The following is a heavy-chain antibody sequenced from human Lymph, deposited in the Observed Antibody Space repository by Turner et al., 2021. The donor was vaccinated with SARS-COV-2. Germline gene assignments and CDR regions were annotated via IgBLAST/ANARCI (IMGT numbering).Heavy chain of an antibody. CDR1: GFTFDDYA. V-gene: IGHV3-9*01. CDR2: INWSGGSI. Sequence: EVQLVGSGGGLVQPGRSLSLPCAASGFTFDDYAMHWGRQAPGKGLEWVSGINWSGGSIAYADSVKGRFTISRENPKNSLYLQMNSLRAEDTAFYYCAKDLAGTYYSSFDYWGQGTLVTVSS. CDR3: AKDLAGTYYSSFDY. J-gene: IGHJ4*02. D-gene: IGHD1-26*01.